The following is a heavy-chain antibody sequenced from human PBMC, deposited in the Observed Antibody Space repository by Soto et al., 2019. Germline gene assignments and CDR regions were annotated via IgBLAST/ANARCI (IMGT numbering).Heavy chain of an antibody. V-gene: IGHV3-64*02. J-gene: IGHJ4*02. Sequence: EVQLVESGEGLVQPGGSRRLSCAASGFTFSNYARHWSRQAPGKGREYVSAISGNGFSTYYGDSVRGRFIISRDNSKNTLYLQMGSLRAEDMAVYYCARGPSTVATWLDYWGQGTLVTVSS. CDR1: GFTFSNYA. CDR3: ARGPSTVATWLDY. CDR2: ISGNGFST. D-gene: IGHD4-17*01.